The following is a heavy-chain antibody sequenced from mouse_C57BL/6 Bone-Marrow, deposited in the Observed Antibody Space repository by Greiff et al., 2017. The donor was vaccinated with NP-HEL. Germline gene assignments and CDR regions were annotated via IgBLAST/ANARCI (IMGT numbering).Heavy chain of an antibody. CDR2: IHPSASDT. Sequence: VQLQQSGAELVKPGASVKVSCKASGYTFTSYWMHWVKQRPGQGLEWIGRIHPSASDTNYNQKFKGKATLTVDKSSSTAYMQLSSLTSEDSAVYYCAIGLLLRYYFDYGGQGTTLTVSS. V-gene: IGHV1-74*01. J-gene: IGHJ2*01. CDR3: AIGLLLRYYFDY. CDR1: GYTFTSYW. D-gene: IGHD1-1*01.